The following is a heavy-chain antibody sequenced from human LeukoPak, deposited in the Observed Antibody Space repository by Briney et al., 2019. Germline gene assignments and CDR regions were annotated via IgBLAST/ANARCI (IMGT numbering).Heavy chain of an antibody. J-gene: IGHJ3*02. D-gene: IGHD6-19*01. CDR1: GFTFSSYG. V-gene: IGHV3-30*03. CDR2: ISYDGNKK. Sequence: GGSLRLSCVASGFTFSSYGMHWVRQAPGKGLEWGAFISYDGNKKYYPESVEGRFTISSDNSKTTLSLQMDSLRAEDTAIYYCARDRGGWYKDALDIWGQGTMVTVSS. CDR3: ARDRGGWYKDALDI.